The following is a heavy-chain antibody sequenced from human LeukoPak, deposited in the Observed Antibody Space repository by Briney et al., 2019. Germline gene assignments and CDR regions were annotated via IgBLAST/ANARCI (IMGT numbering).Heavy chain of an antibody. J-gene: IGHJ5*02. CDR3: ARVGRGGYVVWGSYRANWFDP. Sequence: SSETLSLTCAVYGGSFSGYYWIWIRQPPGKGLEWMGNISHSGSTNYNPSLKSRVTITVDTSNTHFTLKLSPVTAADTASYYCARVGRGGYVVWGSYRANWFDPWGQGTLVTVSS. D-gene: IGHD3-16*02. V-gene: IGHV4-34*01. CDR2: ISHSGST. CDR1: GGSFSGYY.